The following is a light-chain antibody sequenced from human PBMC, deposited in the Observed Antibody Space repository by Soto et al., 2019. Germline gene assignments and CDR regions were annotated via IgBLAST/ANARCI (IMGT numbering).Light chain of an antibody. CDR2: GAS. V-gene: IGKV3-15*01. Sequence: EIVLPQSPGILSLSPGERATLSCRASQSVSSSYLAWYQQKPGQAPRLLIYGASTRATGIPARFSGSGSGTEFTLTISSLQSEDFAVYYCQQYNNWPPTFGQGTKVDI. CDR1: QSVSSSY. J-gene: IGKJ1*01. CDR3: QQYNNWPPT.